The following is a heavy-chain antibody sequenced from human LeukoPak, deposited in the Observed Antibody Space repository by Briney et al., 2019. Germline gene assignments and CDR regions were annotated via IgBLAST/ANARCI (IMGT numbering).Heavy chain of an antibody. Sequence: AGGSLRLSCVASGFTFSGYGMYWVRQAPRKGLEWVAGIYGGGGVIKYADSVKGRFTISRDNSENILYLQVDSLRVEDTAIYYCAKDRVPDSGYDIDYWGQGTLVTVSS. V-gene: IGHV3-23*03. CDR2: IYGGGGVI. J-gene: IGHJ4*02. CDR3: AKDRVPDSGYDIDY. D-gene: IGHD5-12*01. CDR1: GFTFSGYG.